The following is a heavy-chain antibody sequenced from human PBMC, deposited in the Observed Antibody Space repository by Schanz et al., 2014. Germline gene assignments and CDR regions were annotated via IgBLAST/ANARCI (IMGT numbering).Heavy chain of an antibody. CDR3: AREQIMAAAGLVDY. CDR2: ISSGSSYA. D-gene: IGHD6-13*01. Sequence: EVQLLESGGGLVQPGGSLRLSCAASGFTFSSYAMSWVRQAPGKGLEWVSDISSGSSYANYADSVKGRFTISRDNAKNSLYLQMNSLRAEDTAVYYCAREQIMAAAGLVDYWGHGTLVTDSS. CDR1: GFTFSSYA. J-gene: IGHJ4*01. V-gene: IGHV3-48*04.